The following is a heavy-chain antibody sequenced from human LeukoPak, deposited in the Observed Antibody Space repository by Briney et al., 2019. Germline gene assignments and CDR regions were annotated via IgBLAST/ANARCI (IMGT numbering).Heavy chain of an antibody. CDR2: ISYRGTT. Sequence: SETLSLTCTVSGGSISSYYWSWIRQPPGKGLEWIGSISYRGTTYYNPSLQSRVAISVDTSKNQFSLKLSSVTAADTAVYYCVKTYGSGSPTYYFDYWGQGTLVTVSS. V-gene: IGHV4-59*05. CDR3: VKTYGSGSPTYYFDY. D-gene: IGHD3-10*01. CDR1: GGSISSYY. J-gene: IGHJ4*02.